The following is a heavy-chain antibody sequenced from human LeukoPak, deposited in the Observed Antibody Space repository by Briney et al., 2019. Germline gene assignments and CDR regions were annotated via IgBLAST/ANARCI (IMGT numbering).Heavy chain of an antibody. D-gene: IGHD3-3*01. V-gene: IGHV3-74*01. CDR2: INSDGRST. J-gene: IGHJ5*02. CDR1: GFTFSSYW. CDR3: ARGGNQYYDFWSGYTGWFDP. Sequence: GGSLRLSCAASGFTFSSYWMHWVRQAPGKGLVWVSRINSDGRSTSYADSVKGRFTISRDNAKNTLYLQMNSLRAEDTAVYYCARGGNQYYDFWSGYTGWFDPWGQGTLVTVSS.